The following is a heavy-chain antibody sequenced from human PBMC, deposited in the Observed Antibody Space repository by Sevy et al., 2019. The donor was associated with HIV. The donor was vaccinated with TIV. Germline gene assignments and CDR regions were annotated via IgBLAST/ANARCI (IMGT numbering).Heavy chain of an antibody. CDR1: GFNIRTHW. D-gene: IGHD1-26*01. CDR2: INEDGSTK. CDR3: VRALLNADSL. J-gene: IGHJ4*02. Sequence: GGSLRLSCAASGFNIRTHWMLWVRQAPGKGLEWVANINEDGSTKYYLDSVKGRFTISRDNAENSVFLQMNSLRVEDTAVYYCVRALLNADSLWVQGTLVTVSS. V-gene: IGHV3-7*01.